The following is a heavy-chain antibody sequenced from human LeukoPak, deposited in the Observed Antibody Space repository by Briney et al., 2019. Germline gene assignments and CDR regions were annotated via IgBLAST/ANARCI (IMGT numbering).Heavy chain of an antibody. CDR3: ARDPVTVADPYFDY. Sequence: GGSLRLSCAASGFTFSSYNMNWVRQPPGKGLQWVSSISSSSGHIHYVDSVKGRFTISRDNANNSLYLQMNSLRDEDTAVYYCARDPVTVADPYFDYWGQGSLVTVSS. J-gene: IGHJ4*02. D-gene: IGHD6-19*01. CDR1: GFTFSSYN. CDR2: ISSSSGHI. V-gene: IGHV3-21*01.